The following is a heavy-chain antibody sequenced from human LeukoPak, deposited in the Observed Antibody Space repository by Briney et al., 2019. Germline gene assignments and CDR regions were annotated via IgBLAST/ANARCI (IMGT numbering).Heavy chain of an antibody. V-gene: IGHV4-34*01. CDR2: INHSGST. Sequence: SETLSLNCAVYGGSFNGYYWSWIRQPPAKGLEWIGEINHSGSTNYNPPLKSRVTISVDPSTIQFSLKLCSVTAADTAVYYCARGTPLYNWNDIGAFDYWGQGTLVTVSS. D-gene: IGHD1-1*01. CDR3: ARGTPLYNWNDIGAFDY. CDR1: GGSFNGYY. J-gene: IGHJ4*02.